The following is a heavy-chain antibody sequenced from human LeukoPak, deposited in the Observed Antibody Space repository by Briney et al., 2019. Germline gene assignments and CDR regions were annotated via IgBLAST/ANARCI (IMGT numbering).Heavy chain of an antibody. CDR2: IIPIFGTA. D-gene: IGHD3-10*01. J-gene: IGHJ4*02. Sequence: GASVKVSCKASGYTFTGYYMHWVRQAPGQGLEWMGGIIPIFGTANYAQKFQGRVTITTDESTSTAYMELSSLRSEDTAVYYCARTAYGSGSYVDYWGQGTLVTVSS. V-gene: IGHV1-69*05. CDR3: ARTAYGSGSYVDY. CDR1: GYTFTGYY.